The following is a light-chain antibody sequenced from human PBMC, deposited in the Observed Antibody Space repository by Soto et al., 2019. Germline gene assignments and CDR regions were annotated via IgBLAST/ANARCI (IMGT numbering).Light chain of an antibody. CDR2: GAS. Sequence: EIVMTHSPATLSVSPGERATLSFSASQSVSSNLVWYHQKTGQDPRLLIYGASTRATGIPARLSGSGSGKEFTLTISSMQYADFVVYYCQQYNNWSPRTFGQGTKVDI. CDR1: QSVSSN. V-gene: IGKV3-15*01. CDR3: QQYNNWSPRT. J-gene: IGKJ1*01.